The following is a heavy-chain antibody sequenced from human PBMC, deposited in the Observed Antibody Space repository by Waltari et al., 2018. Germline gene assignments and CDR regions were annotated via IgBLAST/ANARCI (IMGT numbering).Heavy chain of an antibody. CDR3: AKDGPYYDFWSGYLDNDYYYYYMDV. Sequence: EVQLLESGGGLVQPGGSLRLSCAASGFTFSSYAMSCVRQAPGKGLEWVSVIYSGGGTYYADSVKGRFTISRDNSKNTLYLQMNSLRAEDTAVYYCAKDGPYYDFWSGYLDNDYYYYYMDVWGKGTTVTVSS. V-gene: IGHV3-23*03. CDR1: GFTFSSYA. CDR2: IYSGGGT. D-gene: IGHD3-3*01. J-gene: IGHJ6*03.